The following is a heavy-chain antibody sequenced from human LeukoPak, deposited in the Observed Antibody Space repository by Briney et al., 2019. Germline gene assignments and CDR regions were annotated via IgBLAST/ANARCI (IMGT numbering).Heavy chain of an antibody. CDR3: AGSRYCSGGTCYATFDY. CDR1: GGSISSYY. D-gene: IGHD2-15*01. V-gene: IGHV4-4*07. CDR2: MYSSGST. J-gene: IGHJ4*02. Sequence: SETLSLTCTVSGGSISSYYWSWIRQPAGKGLEYIGRMYSSGSTNYNPSLKSRVTMSVDTSKNQFSLKLSSVTAADTAMYYCAGSRYCSGGTCYATFDYWGQGTLVTVSS.